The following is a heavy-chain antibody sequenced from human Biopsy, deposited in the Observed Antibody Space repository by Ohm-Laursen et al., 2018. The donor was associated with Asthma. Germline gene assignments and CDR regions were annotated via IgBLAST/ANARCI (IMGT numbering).Heavy chain of an antibody. D-gene: IGHD2-2*01. V-gene: IGHV1-69*05. CDR1: GGTFNTSV. CDR2: INSDFGNT. Sequence: SVKVSCKSLGGTFNTSVIGWVRQAPGQGLEWMGGINSDFGNTTYPQKFQDRVTITTDDSTSTVYMELSSLRSEDTAVYYCARKAGSCISRTCYSLDFWGQGTLVTVSS. J-gene: IGHJ4*02. CDR3: ARKAGSCISRTCYSLDF.